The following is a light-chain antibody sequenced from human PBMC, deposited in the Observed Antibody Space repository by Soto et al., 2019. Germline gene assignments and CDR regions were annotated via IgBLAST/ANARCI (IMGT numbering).Light chain of an antibody. J-gene: IGKJ1*01. CDR3: QQYNSYSWT. CDR2: DAS. Sequence: DIQMTQAPSTLSASVGDRVTITCRASQSISYWLAWYQQKPGKAPNLLIYDASNLESGVPSRFSGSGFGTEFPLTISSLQPDDFATYYCQQYNSYSWTFGQGTKVDLK. V-gene: IGKV1-5*01. CDR1: QSISYW.